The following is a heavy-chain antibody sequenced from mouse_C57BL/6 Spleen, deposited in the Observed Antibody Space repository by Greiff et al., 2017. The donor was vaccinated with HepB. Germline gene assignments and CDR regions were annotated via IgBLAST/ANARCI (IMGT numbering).Heavy chain of an antibody. Sequence: EVKLVESGGGLVKPGGSLKLSCAASGFTFSSYAMSWVRQTPEKRLEWVATISDGGSYTYYPDNVQGRFTISRDNAKNNLYLQMSHLKSEDTAMYYCARDGWDVGAMDYWGQGTSVTVSS. D-gene: IGHD4-1*01. CDR3: ARDGWDVGAMDY. V-gene: IGHV5-4*01. J-gene: IGHJ4*01. CDR1: GFTFSSYA. CDR2: ISDGGSYT.